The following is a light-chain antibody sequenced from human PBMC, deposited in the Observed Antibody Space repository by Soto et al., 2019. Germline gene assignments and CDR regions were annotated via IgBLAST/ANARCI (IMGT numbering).Light chain of an antibody. J-gene: IGLJ3*02. CDR2: RDT. V-gene: IGLV3-9*01. Sequence: SYELTQPLSVSVALGQTARVTCGGNNIGSKNVHWYQQKPGQAPVLVIYRDTYRPSGIPERFSSSNSGNTATLTISRAQGGDEADYYCHMWDSSTVVFGGGTKVTVL. CDR3: HMWDSSTVV. CDR1: NIGSKN.